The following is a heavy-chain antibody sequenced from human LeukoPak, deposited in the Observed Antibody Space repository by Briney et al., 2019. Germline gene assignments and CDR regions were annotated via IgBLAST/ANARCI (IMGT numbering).Heavy chain of an antibody. D-gene: IGHD6-13*01. CDR3: ARHSGHSSTNDAFDI. CDR1: DGSINGYY. CDR2: MYSGGTT. Sequence: SETLSLTCTVSDGSINGYYWSWIRQPPGKGLDWIGYMYSGGTTNYSPSLESRVTISEDMSKNQFSLKLTSVTAADTAVYYCARHSGHSSTNDAFDIWGQGTMVIVSS. V-gene: IGHV4-59*01. J-gene: IGHJ3*02.